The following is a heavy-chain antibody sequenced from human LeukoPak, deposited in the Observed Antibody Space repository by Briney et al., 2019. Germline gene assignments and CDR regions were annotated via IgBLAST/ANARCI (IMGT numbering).Heavy chain of an antibody. CDR2: ISSSSSYI. J-gene: IGHJ6*03. CDR3: ARKAPGGYDILTGYYRDYYYMDV. CDR1: GFTFSSYS. D-gene: IGHD3-9*01. V-gene: IGHV3-21*01. Sequence: PGGSLRLSCAASGFTFSSYSMNWVRQAPGKGLEWVSSISSSSSYIYYADSVKGRFTISRDNAKNSLYLQMNSLRAEDTAVYYCARKAPGGYDILTGYYRDYYYMDVWGKGTTVTVSS.